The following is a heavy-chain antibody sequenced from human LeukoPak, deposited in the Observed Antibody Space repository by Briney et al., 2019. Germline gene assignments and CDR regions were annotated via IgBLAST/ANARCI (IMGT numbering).Heavy chain of an antibody. V-gene: IGHV4-34*01. D-gene: IGHD6-13*01. J-gene: IGHJ4*02. CDR1: GGSFSGCY. Sequence: SETLSLTCAVYGGSFSGCYWSWIRQPPGKGLEWIGEINHSGSTNYNPSLKSRVTISVDTSKNQFSLKLSSVTAADTAVYYCARGFGSSWYAGVPFDYWGQGTLVTVSS. CDR3: ARGFGSSWYAGVPFDY. CDR2: INHSGST.